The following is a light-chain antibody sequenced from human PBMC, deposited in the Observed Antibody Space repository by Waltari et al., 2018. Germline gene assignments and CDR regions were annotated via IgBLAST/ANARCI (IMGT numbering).Light chain of an antibody. J-gene: IGKJ3*01. Sequence: DFQITQSPSSLSVSVGDRVTITCQASQDISNYLNWYQQKPGKAPKLLIYDASNLETGVPSRFSGSGSGTDFTFTISSLQPEDIATYYCQQYDNLPLTFGPGTKVNIK. CDR2: DAS. CDR1: QDISNY. V-gene: IGKV1-33*01. CDR3: QQYDNLPLT.